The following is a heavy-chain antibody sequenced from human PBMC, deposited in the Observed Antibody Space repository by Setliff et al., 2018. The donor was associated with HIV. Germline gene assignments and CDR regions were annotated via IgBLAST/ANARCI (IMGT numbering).Heavy chain of an antibody. J-gene: IGHJ4*02. V-gene: IGHV4-61*09. CDR2: VYTTGSA. Sequence: SETLSLTCTVSGASFIRSRYYWSWIRQPAGKGLEWIGHVYTTGSASYNPSLESRVTILEALSKNQFSLNLDSVTAADTAVYYCARQMPGVRGVIVASIDYWGQGTLVTVSS. CDR1: GASFIRSRYY. CDR3: ARQMPGVRGVIVASIDY. D-gene: IGHD3-10*01.